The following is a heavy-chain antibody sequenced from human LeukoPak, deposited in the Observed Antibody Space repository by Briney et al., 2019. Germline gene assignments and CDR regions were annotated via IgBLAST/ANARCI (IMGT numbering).Heavy chain of an antibody. J-gene: IGHJ6*02. CDR1: GGSFSGYY. Sequence: PSETLSLTCAVYGGSFSGYYWSWIRQPPGKGLEWIGEINHSGSTNYNPPLKSRVTISVDTSKNQFSLKLSSVTAADTAVYYCARASSGYYYLYYYYGMDVWGQGTTVTVSS. D-gene: IGHD3-22*01. CDR3: ARASSGYYYLYYYYGMDV. CDR2: INHSGST. V-gene: IGHV4-34*01.